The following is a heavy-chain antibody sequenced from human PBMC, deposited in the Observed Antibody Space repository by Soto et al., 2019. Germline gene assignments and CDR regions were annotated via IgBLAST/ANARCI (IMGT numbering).Heavy chain of an antibody. CDR1: GGSISRGGYY. J-gene: IGHJ4*02. V-gene: IGHV4-31*03. Sequence: QVQLQESGPGLVKPSQTLSLTCTVSGGSISRGGYYWSWVRQHPGKGLEWIGYSYYSGTTYYNPSLKSRVTLSVDTSQNQFSLKLSSVTAADTAVYYCATYGDYMSNFDYWGQGTLVTVSS. D-gene: IGHD4-17*01. CDR3: ATYGDYMSNFDY. CDR2: SYYSGTT.